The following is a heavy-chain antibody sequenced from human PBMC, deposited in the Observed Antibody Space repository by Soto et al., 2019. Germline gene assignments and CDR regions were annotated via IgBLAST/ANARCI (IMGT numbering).Heavy chain of an antibody. D-gene: IGHD3-10*01. Sequence: EEQLLESGGGLVRPGGSLRLTCAASGLTFRNYAMTWVRQAPGKGLEWVSTLSGSGGSTYYADSVKGRFTISRDNSKNTLSLQLNSLRADDTAVYYCAKDWRFYGSGTTYYYGMDVWGQGTTVTVSS. CDR2: LSGSGGST. CDR1: GLTFRNYA. J-gene: IGHJ6*02. CDR3: AKDWRFYGSGTTYYYGMDV. V-gene: IGHV3-23*01.